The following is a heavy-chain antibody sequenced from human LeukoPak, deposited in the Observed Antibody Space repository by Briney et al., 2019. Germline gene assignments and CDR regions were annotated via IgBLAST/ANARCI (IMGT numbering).Heavy chain of an antibody. CDR2: ISYDGSNK. CDR1: GFTFSSYG. Sequence: GRSLRPSCAASGFTFSSYGMHWVRQAPGKGLEWVAVISYDGSNKYYADSVKGRFTISRDNSKNTLYLQMNSLRAEDTAVYYCAKGIGLLWFGEPMEYYYYGMDVWGQGTTVTVSS. D-gene: IGHD3-10*01. J-gene: IGHJ6*02. CDR3: AKGIGLLWFGEPMEYYYYGMDV. V-gene: IGHV3-30*18.